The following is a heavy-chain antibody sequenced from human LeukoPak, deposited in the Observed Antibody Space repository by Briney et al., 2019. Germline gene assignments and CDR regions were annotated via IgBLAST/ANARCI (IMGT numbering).Heavy chain of an antibody. CDR1: GGSMSSNVYY. Sequence: SETLSLTCSVSGGSMSSNVYYWGWIRQPPGKGLEWIGSIYYSGSTHYNPSLASRVTISVATSKSQFSLMLSSVTAADTAVYYCASQQSSGWPPRGDDYWGQGILVTVSS. CDR2: IYYSGST. V-gene: IGHV4-39*01. J-gene: IGHJ4*02. CDR3: ASQQSSGWPPRGDDY. D-gene: IGHD6-19*01.